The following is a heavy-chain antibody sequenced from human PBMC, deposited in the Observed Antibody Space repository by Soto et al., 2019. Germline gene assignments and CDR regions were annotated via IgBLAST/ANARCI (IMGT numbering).Heavy chain of an antibody. D-gene: IGHD3-10*01. Sequence: PSETLSLTCTVSGGSISSYYWSWIRQPPGKGLEWIGYIYYSGSTNYNPSLKSRVTISVDTSKNQFSLKLSSVTAADTAVYYCARHILLWFGELPSNWFDPWGQGTLVTVSS. V-gene: IGHV4-59*08. J-gene: IGHJ5*02. CDR2: IYYSGST. CDR3: ARHILLWFGELPSNWFDP. CDR1: GGSISSYY.